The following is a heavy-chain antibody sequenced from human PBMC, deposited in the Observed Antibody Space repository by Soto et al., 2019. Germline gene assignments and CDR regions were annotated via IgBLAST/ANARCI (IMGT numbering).Heavy chain of an antibody. Sequence: QVQLVESGGGVVQPGRSLRLSCAASGFTFSNYGFHWVRQAPGKGLEWVAVISYDGSHKYYTDSVKGRFTISRDNSKNAVFLQMHPLGPDDKAVYYCANDSGATHDPPLYTWFAPWGRGTLVNVSS. V-gene: IGHV3-30*18. CDR2: ISYDGSHK. CDR1: GFTFSNYG. J-gene: IGHJ5*02. D-gene: IGHD3-10*01. CDR3: ANDSGATHDPPLYTWFAP.